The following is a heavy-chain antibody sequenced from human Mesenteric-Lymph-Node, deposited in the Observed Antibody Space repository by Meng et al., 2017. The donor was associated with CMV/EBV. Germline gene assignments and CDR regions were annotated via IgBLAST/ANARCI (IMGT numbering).Heavy chain of an antibody. V-gene: IGHV3-23*01. Sequence: GGSLRLSCAASGFTFSSYSMNWVRQAPGEGLEWVSIISDAGTATQYADSVKGRFTVSRDNSKNRLYMVMNTLRAEDTAVYYCARTMTYPDDAFDVWGQGTRVTVSS. CDR2: ISDAGTAT. J-gene: IGHJ3*01. CDR1: GFTFSSYS. CDR3: ARTMTYPDDAFDV. D-gene: IGHD1/OR15-1a*01.